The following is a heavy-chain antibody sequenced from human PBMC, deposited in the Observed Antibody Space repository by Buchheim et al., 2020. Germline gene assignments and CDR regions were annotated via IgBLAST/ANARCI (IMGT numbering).Heavy chain of an antibody. CDR3: ARRGRTGTTPNYFDL. V-gene: IGHV5-51*01. CDR1: GYRFTSQW. Sequence: EVQLLQSGAEVKKPGESLKMSCEGSGYRFTSQWIGWVRQMPGKGLEWMGIIYPDDSDARYSPSFQGQVTISVDKSISTAYLQWSSLKASDTAMYYCARRGRTGTTPNYFDLWGQGTL. D-gene: IGHD1-1*01. CDR2: IYPDDSDA. J-gene: IGHJ4*02.